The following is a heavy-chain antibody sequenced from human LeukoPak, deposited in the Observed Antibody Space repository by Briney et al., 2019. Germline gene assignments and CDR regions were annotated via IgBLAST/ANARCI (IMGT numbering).Heavy chain of an antibody. CDR1: GYTFTGYY. D-gene: IGHD6-13*01. J-gene: IGHJ4*02. CDR3: ARPAESSSWVEFDY. CDR2: INPNSGGT. Sequence: GASVKVSCKASGYTFTGYYMHWVRQAPGQGLEWMGWINPNSGGTNYAQKFQGRGTMTRDTFISTAYMELSRLRSDDTAVYYCARPAESSSWVEFDYWGQGTLVTVSS. V-gene: IGHV1-2*02.